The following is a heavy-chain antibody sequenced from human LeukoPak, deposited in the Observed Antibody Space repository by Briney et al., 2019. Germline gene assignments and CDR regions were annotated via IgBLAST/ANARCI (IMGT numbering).Heavy chain of an antibody. Sequence: PSETLSLTCAVYGGSFSGYYWSWIRQPPGKGLEWIGEINHSGSTNYNPSLKSRVTISVDTSKNQFSLKLSSVTAADTAVYYCARGIAYYDFWSGFPNYYGMDVWGQGTTVTVSS. CDR1: GGSFSGYY. V-gene: IGHV4-34*01. CDR3: ARGIAYYDFWSGFPNYYGMDV. D-gene: IGHD3-3*01. J-gene: IGHJ6*02. CDR2: INHSGST.